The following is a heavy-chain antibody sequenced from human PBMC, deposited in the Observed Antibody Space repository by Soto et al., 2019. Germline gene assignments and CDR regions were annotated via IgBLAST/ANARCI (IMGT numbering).Heavy chain of an antibody. CDR3: AKSFTIFGDYGMDV. CDR1: GFTFSSYA. J-gene: IGHJ6*02. V-gene: IGHV3-23*01. CDR2: ISGSGGST. D-gene: IGHD3-3*01. Sequence: GSLRLSFAASGFTFSSYAMSWVRQAPGKGLEWVSAISGSGGSTYYADSVKGRFTISRDNSKNTLYLQMNSLRAEDTAVYYCAKSFTIFGDYGMDVWGQGTTVTVSS.